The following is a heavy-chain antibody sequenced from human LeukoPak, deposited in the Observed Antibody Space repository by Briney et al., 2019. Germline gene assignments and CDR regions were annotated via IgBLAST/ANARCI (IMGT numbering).Heavy chain of an antibody. CDR3: ARADYCSSTSCYTRPYYYGMDV. Sequence: ASVKVSCKASGYTFTGHYMHWVRQAPGQGLEWMGWINPNSGGTNYAQKFQGRVTMTRDTSISTAYMELSRLRSDDTAVYYCARADYCSSTSCYTRPYYYGMDVWGQGTTVTVSS. D-gene: IGHD2-2*02. CDR1: GYTFTGHY. CDR2: INPNSGGT. V-gene: IGHV1-2*02. J-gene: IGHJ6*02.